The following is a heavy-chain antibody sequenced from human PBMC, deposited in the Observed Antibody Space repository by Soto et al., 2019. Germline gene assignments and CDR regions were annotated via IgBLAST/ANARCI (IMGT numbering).Heavy chain of an antibody. CDR1: GGSISSGGYS. CDR3: ARGPFTVTISWFDP. V-gene: IGHV4-30-2*01. Sequence: QLQLQESGSGLVKPSQTLSLTCAVSGGSISSGGYSWSWIRQPPGKVLEWLGYTYHSGSTYYKPSLKSRVTITVNRSKNQFALKLGSVPGADTAVYYCARGPFTVTISWFDPWGQGTLVTVSS. J-gene: IGHJ5*02. D-gene: IGHD4-17*01. CDR2: TYHSGST.